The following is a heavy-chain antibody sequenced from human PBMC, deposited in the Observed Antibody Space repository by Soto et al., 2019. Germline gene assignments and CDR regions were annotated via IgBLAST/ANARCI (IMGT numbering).Heavy chain of an antibody. CDR2: IIPMLSMS. V-gene: IGHV1-69*02. CDR3: ATSYGSGSRHFDY. D-gene: IGHD3-10*01. CDR1: GGTFNSYT. J-gene: IGHJ4*02. Sequence: QVQLVQSGAEVKKSGSSVRVSCKASGGTFNSYTLSWVRQAPGQRLEWMGRIIPMLSMSTYAQKFQGRVSIIADKSTNTVYLDLSSLRSDDTAIYYCATSYGSGSRHFDYWGQGTLVTVSS.